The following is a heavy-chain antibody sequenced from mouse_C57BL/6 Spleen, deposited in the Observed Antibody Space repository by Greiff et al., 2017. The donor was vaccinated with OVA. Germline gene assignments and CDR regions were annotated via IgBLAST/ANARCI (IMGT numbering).Heavy chain of an antibody. Sequence: EVQLVESGGGLVKPGGSLKLSCAASGFTFSSYTMSWVRQTPEKRLEWVATISGGGGNTYYPDSVKGRFTISRDNAKNTLYLQMSSLRSEDTALYYCARHAITTVVAPFAYWGQGTLVTVSA. V-gene: IGHV5-9*01. CDR1: GFTFSSYT. D-gene: IGHD1-1*01. J-gene: IGHJ3*01. CDR3: ARHAITTVVAPFAY. CDR2: ISGGGGNT.